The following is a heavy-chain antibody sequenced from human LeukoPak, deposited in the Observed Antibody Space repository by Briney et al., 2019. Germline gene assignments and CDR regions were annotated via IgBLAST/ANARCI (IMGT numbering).Heavy chain of an antibody. Sequence: PSETLSLTCTVSGGSISSGDYYWSWIRQPPGKGLEWIGEVTHSGITNSNASLKSRVTMSVDMSKNQFSLKMTSVTAADTAVYYCARVLRYLYWTVDVWSQGTAITVSS. CDR3: ARVLRYLYWTVDV. CDR2: VTHSGIT. D-gene: IGHD3-16*02. J-gene: IGHJ6*02. V-gene: IGHV4-30-4*01. CDR1: GGSISSGDYY.